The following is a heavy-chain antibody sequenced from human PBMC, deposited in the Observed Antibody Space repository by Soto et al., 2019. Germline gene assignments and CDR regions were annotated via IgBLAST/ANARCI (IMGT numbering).Heavy chain of an antibody. D-gene: IGHD4-17*01. Sequence: QVQLQESGPGLVKPSETLSLTCTVSGGSVSSGSYYWSWIRQPPGKGLEWIGYIYYSGSTNYNPSLKSRVTISVDTSKNQCSLKLSSVTAAETAVYYCARDYYGDYVLYYYGMDVWGQGTKVPVSS. CDR2: IYYSGST. V-gene: IGHV4-61*01. CDR1: GGSVSSGSYY. J-gene: IGHJ6*02. CDR3: ARDYYGDYVLYYYGMDV.